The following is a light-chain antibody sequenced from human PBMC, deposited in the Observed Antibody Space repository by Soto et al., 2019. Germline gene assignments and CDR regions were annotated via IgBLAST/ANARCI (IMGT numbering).Light chain of an antibody. CDR1: QSVSSSY. Sequence: EIVLTQSPVTLSLSPGERATLSCRASQSVSSSYLAWYQQKPGQAPRLLIYGASSRPTGIPDRFSGSGSGTDFTLTISRLEPEDFAVYYCQQYGSSPWTFGQGTKVEIK. CDR2: GAS. J-gene: IGKJ1*01. V-gene: IGKV3-20*01. CDR3: QQYGSSPWT.